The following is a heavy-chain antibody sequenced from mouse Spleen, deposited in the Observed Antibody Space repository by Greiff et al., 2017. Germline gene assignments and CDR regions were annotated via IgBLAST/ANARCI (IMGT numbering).Heavy chain of an antibody. J-gene: IGHJ2*01. CDR2: IYPGDGDT. Sequence: QVHVKQSGAELVKPGASVKISCKASGYAFSSHWMNWVQQRPGKGLEWIGQIYPGDGDTNYNGKFKGKATLTADKSSSTAYMQLSSLTSEDSAVYFCARSDYSNYGDYFDYWGQGTTLTVSS. D-gene: IGHD2-5*01. CDR3: ARSDYSNYGDYFDY. V-gene: IGHV1-80*01. CDR1: GYAFSSHW.